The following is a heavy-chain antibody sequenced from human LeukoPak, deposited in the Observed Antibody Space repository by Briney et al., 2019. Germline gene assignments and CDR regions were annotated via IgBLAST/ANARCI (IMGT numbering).Heavy chain of an antibody. CDR1: GFTFSSYV. Sequence: PGGSLRLSCVASGFTFSSYVMSWVRQAPGKGLEWVSAISGSGGSTYYADSVKGRFTISRDNSKNTLYVQMNSLRVEDTAVYYCAKPARIAAAGYWYFDLWGRGTLVTVSS. CDR3: AKPARIAAAGYWYFDL. V-gene: IGHV3-23*01. J-gene: IGHJ2*01. CDR2: ISGSGGST. D-gene: IGHD6-13*01.